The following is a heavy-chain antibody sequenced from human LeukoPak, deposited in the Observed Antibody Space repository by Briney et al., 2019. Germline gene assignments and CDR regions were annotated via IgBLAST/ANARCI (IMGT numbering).Heavy chain of an antibody. CDR3: ARTYYDFWSGYHINPIYYYGMDV. D-gene: IGHD3-3*01. CDR2: IYYSGST. V-gene: IGHV4-59*01. J-gene: IGHJ6*02. CDR1: GGSISSYY. Sequence: SETLSLACTVSGGSISSYYWSWIRQPPGKGLEWIGYIYYSGSTNYNPSLKSRVTISVDTSKNQFSLKLSSVTAADTAVYYCARTYYDFWSGYHINPIYYYGMDVWGQGTTVTVSS.